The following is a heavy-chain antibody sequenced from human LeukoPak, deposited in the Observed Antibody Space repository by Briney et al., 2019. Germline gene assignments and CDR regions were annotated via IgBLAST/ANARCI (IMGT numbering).Heavy chain of an antibody. CDR3: ANYGSGSYYRTNAFDI. J-gene: IGHJ3*02. CDR2: INPNSGGT. Sequence: GASVKVSCKASGYTFTGYYMHWVRQAPGQGLEWMGWINPNSGGTNYAQKFQGRVTMTRDTSISTAYMELSSLRSEDTAVYYCANYGSGSYYRTNAFDIWGQGTMVTVSS. D-gene: IGHD3-10*01. V-gene: IGHV1-2*02. CDR1: GYTFTGYY.